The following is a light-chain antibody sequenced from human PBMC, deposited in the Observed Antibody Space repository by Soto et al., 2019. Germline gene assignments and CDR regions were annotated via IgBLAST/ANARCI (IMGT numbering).Light chain of an antibody. Sequence: EIVFTQSPATLSLSPGERATLSCRASQSVSSYLAWYQQKPGQAPRLLIYDAFNRATGIPARFSGSGSETDFTLTISSLEPEDFAVYYCQQRSNWPLTFGGGTKVDIK. J-gene: IGKJ4*01. CDR3: QQRSNWPLT. CDR2: DAF. V-gene: IGKV3-11*01. CDR1: QSVSSY.